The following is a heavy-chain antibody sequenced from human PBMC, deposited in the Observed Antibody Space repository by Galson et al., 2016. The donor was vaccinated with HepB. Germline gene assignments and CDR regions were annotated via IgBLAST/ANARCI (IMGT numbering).Heavy chain of an antibody. Sequence: SVKVSCKASGYTFTGYYIHWVRQAPGQGLEWMGRINPNRGGTNYAQKFQGRVAMTSDTSISTAYMERSSLRSDDTAVYYCATEDDYYYYGMDVWGQGTTVTVSS. CDR3: ATEDDYYYYGMDV. CDR2: INPNRGGT. V-gene: IGHV1-2*06. CDR1: GYTFTGYY. J-gene: IGHJ6*02.